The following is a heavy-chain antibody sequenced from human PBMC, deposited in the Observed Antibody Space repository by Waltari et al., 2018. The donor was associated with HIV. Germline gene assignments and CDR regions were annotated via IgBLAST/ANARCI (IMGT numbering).Heavy chain of an antibody. CDR3: ARDLAAAGTGY. Sequence: EVQLVESGGGLVQPGGSLRLSCAASGFPLSSYSINWVRQAPGKGLEWVSYISSSSSTIYYADSVKGRFTISRDNAKNSLYLQMNSLRAEDTAVYYCARDLAAAGTGYWGQGTLVTVSS. J-gene: IGHJ4*02. D-gene: IGHD6-13*01. V-gene: IGHV3-48*01. CDR1: GFPLSSYS. CDR2: ISSSSSTI.